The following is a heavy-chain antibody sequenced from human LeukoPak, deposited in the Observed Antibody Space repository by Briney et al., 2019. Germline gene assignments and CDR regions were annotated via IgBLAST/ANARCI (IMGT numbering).Heavy chain of an antibody. CDR1: GFTFSSYA. Sequence: GGSLRLSCAASGFTFSSYAMSWVRQAPGKGLEWVSFISGSGGRTYYADSVKGRFTISRDNSKNTLYLQMNSLRAEDTAVYYCARDSSGWYHWFDPWGQGTLVTVSS. CDR3: ARDSSGWYHWFDP. CDR2: ISGSGGRT. J-gene: IGHJ5*02. V-gene: IGHV3-23*01. D-gene: IGHD6-13*01.